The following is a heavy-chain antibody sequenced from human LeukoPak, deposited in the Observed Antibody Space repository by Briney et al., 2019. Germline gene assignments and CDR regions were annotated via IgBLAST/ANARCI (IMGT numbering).Heavy chain of an antibody. V-gene: IGHV3-21*01. J-gene: IGHJ4*02. CDR3: ARFRVVTAIV. CDR1: GFTFSSYS. Sequence: KTGGSLRLSCAASGFTFSSYSMNWVRQAPGKGLEWVSSISSSSSYIYYADSVKGRFTISRDNAKNSLYLQMNSLRAEDTAVYYCARFRVVTAIVWGQGTLVTVSS. CDR2: ISSSSSYI. D-gene: IGHD2-21*02.